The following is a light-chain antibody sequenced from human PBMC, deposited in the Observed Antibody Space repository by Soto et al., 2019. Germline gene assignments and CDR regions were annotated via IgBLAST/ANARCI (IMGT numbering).Light chain of an antibody. Sequence: DIQMTQSPSSLSASVGDRVTITCRASQSSSYLNWYQQKPGKAPKLLIYAASSLQSGVPSRFSGRGSGTDFTLTISSLQPEDFATYYCQQSYSTPLTFGGGTKVEIK. CDR1: QSSSY. CDR3: QQSYSTPLT. CDR2: AAS. J-gene: IGKJ4*01. V-gene: IGKV1-39*01.